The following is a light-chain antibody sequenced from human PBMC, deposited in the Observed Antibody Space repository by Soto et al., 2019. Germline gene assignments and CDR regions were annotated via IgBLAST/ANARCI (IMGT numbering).Light chain of an antibody. CDR3: SSYAGNNVV. CDR2: EVS. J-gene: IGLJ2*01. CDR1: SSDVGGYNY. Sequence: QSVLTQPPSASGSPGQSVTISCTGTSSDVGGYNYVSWYQQHPGKAPKLMIYEVSKRPSGVPDRFSGFKSGNTASLTVSGLQAEDEADYYCSSYAGNNVVFGGGTKLTVL. V-gene: IGLV2-8*01.